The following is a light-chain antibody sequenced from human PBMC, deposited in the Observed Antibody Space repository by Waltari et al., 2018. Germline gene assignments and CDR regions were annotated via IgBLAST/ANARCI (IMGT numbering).Light chain of an antibody. J-gene: IGLJ3*02. CDR3: GTWDNSLSGWV. CDR2: ETN. CDR1: ASNLGNNF. V-gene: IGLV1-51*01. Sequence: QSVLTQPPSESAAPGQKVTISCSGAASNLGNNFVSWYQQFPGASPKLLIFETNKRPSGIPDRFSGSKSGTSATLGITGLQTGDEADYYCGTWDNSLSGWVFGTGTKLTVL.